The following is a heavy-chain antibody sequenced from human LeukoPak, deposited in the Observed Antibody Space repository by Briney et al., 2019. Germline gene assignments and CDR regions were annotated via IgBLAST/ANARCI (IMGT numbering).Heavy chain of an antibody. CDR3: ERHDSGSYTGLFDSWG. Sequence: GSLRLSCVPSVFTLTSDSIHWVRHAPGEGLEWVSYISTSSYYIYYADSLKGRFTISRDHAKPSLYMQMNRLRAEDAAFYYCERHDSGSYTGLFDSWGRGKGPTVSVAS. J-gene: IGHJ6*03. V-gene: IGHV3-21*01. D-gene: IGHD1-26*01. CDR1: VFTLTSDS. CDR2: ISTSSYYI.